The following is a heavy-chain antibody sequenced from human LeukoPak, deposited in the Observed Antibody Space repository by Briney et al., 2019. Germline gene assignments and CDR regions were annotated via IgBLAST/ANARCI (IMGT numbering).Heavy chain of an antibody. V-gene: IGHV1-24*01. J-gene: IGHJ5*02. CDR1: GYTLTELS. Sequence: ASVKVSCKVSGYTLTELSIHWVRQAPGKGLEWMGGVNPEDGETIYAQKFQGRVTMTEDTPIDTTYLEVSSLRSEDTAVYFCAIAQNWKAGWFDPWGQGTLVTVSS. D-gene: IGHD1-1*01. CDR2: VNPEDGET. CDR3: AIAQNWKAGWFDP.